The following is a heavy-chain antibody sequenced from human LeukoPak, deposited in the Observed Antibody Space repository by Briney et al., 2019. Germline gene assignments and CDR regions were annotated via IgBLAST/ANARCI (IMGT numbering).Heavy chain of an antibody. Sequence: AGGSLRLSCAASGFTFSSYSMNWVRLAPGKGLEWVSSISSSSSYIYYADPVKGRFTISRDNAKNSLYLQMNSLRAEDTAVYYCARDYMVRGVMGAFDIWGQGTMVTVSS. CDR1: GFTFSSYS. CDR2: ISSSSSYI. V-gene: IGHV3-21*01. CDR3: ARDYMVRGVMGAFDI. J-gene: IGHJ3*02. D-gene: IGHD3-10*01.